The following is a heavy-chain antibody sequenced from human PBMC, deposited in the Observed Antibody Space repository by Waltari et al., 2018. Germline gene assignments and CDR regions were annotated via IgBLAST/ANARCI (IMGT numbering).Heavy chain of an antibody. CDR1: GFTFDDYA. D-gene: IGHD6-19*01. CDR3: AKDKDGAVAGTFDY. V-gene: IGHV3-9*01. J-gene: IGHJ4*02. CDR2: ISWNSGSI. Sequence: EVQLVESGGGLVQPGRSLRLSCAASGFTFDDYAMHWVRQAPGKGLEWVSGISWNSGSIGYADSVKGRFTISRDNAKNSLYLQMNSLRAEDTALYYCAKDKDGAVAGTFDYWGQGTLVTVSS.